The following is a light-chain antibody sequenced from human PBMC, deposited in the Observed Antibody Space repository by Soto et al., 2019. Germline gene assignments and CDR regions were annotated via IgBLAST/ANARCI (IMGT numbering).Light chain of an antibody. V-gene: IGKV3-15*01. CDR2: GAS. J-gene: IGKJ1*01. CDR1: QSINSN. CDR3: QQYGSLVT. Sequence: IVMTQSPAILSVSPGDRATLSCRASQSINSNLAWYQQRPGQAPRLLISGASTRATGVPARFSGSGSGTDFTLTISRLEPEDFAVYYCQQYGSLVTFGQGTKVDIK.